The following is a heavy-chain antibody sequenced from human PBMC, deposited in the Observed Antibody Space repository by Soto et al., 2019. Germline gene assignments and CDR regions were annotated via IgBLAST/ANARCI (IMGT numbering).Heavy chain of an antibody. CDR1: GYDFNIYD. CDR2: MTPKRETP. Sequence: QVHLVQSGAEVKKPGASVKVSCTASGYDFNIYDIHWVRQSTGQGLEWMGWMTPKRETPGYAPKFQCRFTMTSATSTSAVYMELSSLGSDDTAVYFCARGGQGFWSGETYYSAMEVRGQGTTVTVPS. D-gene: IGHD3-3*01. V-gene: IGHV1-8*01. J-gene: IGHJ6*02. CDR3: ARGGQGFWSGETYYSAMEV.